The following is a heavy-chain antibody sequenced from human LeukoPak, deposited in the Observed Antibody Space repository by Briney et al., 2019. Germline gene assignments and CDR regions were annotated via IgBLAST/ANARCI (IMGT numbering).Heavy chain of an antibody. CDR2: IYYTGST. J-gene: IGHJ4*02. CDR1: GGAISGYY. V-gene: IGHV4-59*01. Sequence: SETLSLTCTVSGGAISGYYWSWIRQPPGKGLEWIGYIYYTGSTNYNPSLKSRVTISLDTSKNQFSLKLSSVTAADTAVYYCARDRYFDYWAREPWSPSPQ. CDR3: ARDRYFDY.